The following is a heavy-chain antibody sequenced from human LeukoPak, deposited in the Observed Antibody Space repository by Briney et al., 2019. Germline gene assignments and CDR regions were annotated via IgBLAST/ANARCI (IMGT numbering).Heavy chain of an antibody. D-gene: IGHD6-6*01. CDR3: ARSEHSSSSFDY. Sequence: GGSLRLSCAASGFTFSSYAMNWVRQAPGKGLEWVSYISSSSTHIYYADSVKGRFTISRDNARNSLYLQMNSLRAEDTAIYYCARSEHSSSSFDYWGQGTLVTVSS. CDR1: GFTFSSYA. V-gene: IGHV3-21*01. J-gene: IGHJ4*02. CDR2: ISSSSTHI.